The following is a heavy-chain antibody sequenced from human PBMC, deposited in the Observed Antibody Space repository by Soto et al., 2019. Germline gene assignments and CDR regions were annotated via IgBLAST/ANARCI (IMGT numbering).Heavy chain of an antibody. CDR1: SGSISSSNW. J-gene: IGHJ3*02. CDR2: IYHSGST. Sequence: QVQLQESGPGLVKPSGTLSLTCAVSSGSISSSNWWSWVRQPPGKGLAWIGEIYHSGSTNYNPSLKSRVTVSVDKAKSRCSRKLSSVHAADTAVYSCARDRPDDAFDIWGQGTMVTVSS. V-gene: IGHV4-4*02. CDR3: ARDRPDDAFDI.